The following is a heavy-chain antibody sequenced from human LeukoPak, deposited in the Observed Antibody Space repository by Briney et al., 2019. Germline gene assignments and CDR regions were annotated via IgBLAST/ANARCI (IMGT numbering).Heavy chain of an antibody. CDR1: GFTFSSYS. J-gene: IGHJ4*02. Sequence: PGGSLRLSCAASGFTFSSYSMNWVRQAPGKGLEWVSYISSSSSTIYYADSVKGRFTTSRDNAKNSLYLQRNSLRAEDTAVYYCARKQYRDYWGQGTLVTVSS. D-gene: IGHD2/OR15-2a*01. V-gene: IGHV3-48*01. CDR2: ISSSSSTI. CDR3: ARKQYRDY.